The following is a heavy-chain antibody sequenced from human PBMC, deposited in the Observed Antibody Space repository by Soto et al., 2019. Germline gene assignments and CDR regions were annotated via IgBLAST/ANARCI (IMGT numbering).Heavy chain of an antibody. D-gene: IGHD6-25*01. Sequence: QVQLVQSGAEVKKPGSSVKVSCKASGGTFSSYTISWVRQAPGQGLEWMGRIIPILGIANYAQKFQGRVTITADKATIKAYMELSSLRSEDTAVYYCARDRRLAAHWYFDLWGRGTLVTVSS. J-gene: IGHJ2*01. CDR1: GGTFSSYT. CDR2: IIPILGIA. CDR3: ARDRRLAAHWYFDL. V-gene: IGHV1-69*08.